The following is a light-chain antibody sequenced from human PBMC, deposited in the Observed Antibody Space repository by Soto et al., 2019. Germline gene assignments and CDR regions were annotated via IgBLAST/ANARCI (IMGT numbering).Light chain of an antibody. V-gene: IGKV1-39*01. CDR1: QSISSY. Sequence: DIQMTQSPSSLSASVGDRATITCRASQSISSYLNWYQHKPGKAPKLLIYAASSLQTGVPSRFSGSRSGTDFALTISSLQPEDFATYYCQQSYNTPRTFGQGTKVDIK. CDR3: QQSYNTPRT. J-gene: IGKJ1*01. CDR2: AAS.